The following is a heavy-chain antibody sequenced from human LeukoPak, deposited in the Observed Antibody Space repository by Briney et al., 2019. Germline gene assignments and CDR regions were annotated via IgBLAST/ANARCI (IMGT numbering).Heavy chain of an antibody. D-gene: IGHD2-15*01. CDR2: INHSGST. J-gene: IGHJ5*02. CDR1: GGSFSGYY. V-gene: IGHV4-34*01. CDR3: ARTSAGVAATFWFDP. Sequence: SETLSLTCAVYGGSFSGYYWSWIRQPPGKGLEWIGEINHSGSTNYNPSLKSRVTISVDTSKNQFSLKLSSVTAADSAVYYCARTSAGVAATFWFDPWGQGTLVTVSS.